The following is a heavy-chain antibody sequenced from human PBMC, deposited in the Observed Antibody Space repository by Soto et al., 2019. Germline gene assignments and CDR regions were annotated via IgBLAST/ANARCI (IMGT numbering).Heavy chain of an antibody. V-gene: IGHV4-59*01. J-gene: IGHJ4*02. CDR1: GGSIRSYY. D-gene: IGHD5-18*01. CDR2: AFYSGST. CDR3: ARTLDSATLTPGPFDY. Sequence: SETLSLTCTVSGGSIRSYYWSWIRQAPGKGLEWIGHAFYSGSTNYSPSLKSRVTMSVDTSKNQFSLKLTSVTAADTALYYCARTLDSATLTPGPFDYWGQGTLVTVSS.